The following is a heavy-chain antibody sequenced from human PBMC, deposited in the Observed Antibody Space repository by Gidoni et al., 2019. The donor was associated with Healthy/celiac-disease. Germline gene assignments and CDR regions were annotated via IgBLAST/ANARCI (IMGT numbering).Heavy chain of an antibody. J-gene: IGHJ4*02. CDR3: ARAVGAVAGNDY. CDR2: ISYDGSNK. D-gene: IGHD6-19*01. Sequence: QVQLVESGGGVVQPGRSLRLSCAASGFTFSGYAMHWVRQAPGKGLEWVAVISYDGSNKYYADSVKGRFTISRDNSKNTLYLQMNSLRAEDTAVYYCARAVGAVAGNDYWGQGTLVTVSS. V-gene: IGHV3-30*04. CDR1: GFTFSGYA.